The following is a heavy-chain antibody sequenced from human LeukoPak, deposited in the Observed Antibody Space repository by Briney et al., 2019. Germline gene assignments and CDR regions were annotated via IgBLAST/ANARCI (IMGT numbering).Heavy chain of an antibody. CDR3: AREARGWFDP. CDR2: IYYSGST. CDR1: GGSISSYY. Sequence: SETLSLTCTVSGGSISSYYWSWIRQPPGKGLKWIGYIYYSGSTNYNPSLKSRVTISVDTSKNQFSLKLSSVTAADTAVYYCAREARGWFDPWGQGTLVTVSS. V-gene: IGHV4-59*01. J-gene: IGHJ5*02.